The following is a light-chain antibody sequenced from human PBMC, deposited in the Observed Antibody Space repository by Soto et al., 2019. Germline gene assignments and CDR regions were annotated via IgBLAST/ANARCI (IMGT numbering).Light chain of an antibody. V-gene: IGLV2-8*01. CDR1: SSDVGGYKY. CDR2: DVT. CDR3: SSYAGSSTFYV. J-gene: IGLJ1*01. Sequence: QPVLTQPPSASGSPGQSVTISCTGTSSDVGGYKYVSWYQQHPGKAPKLIIYDVTKRPSGVPDRFSGSKSGNTASLTVSGLQADDEADYYCSSYAGSSTFYVFGAGTKLTVL.